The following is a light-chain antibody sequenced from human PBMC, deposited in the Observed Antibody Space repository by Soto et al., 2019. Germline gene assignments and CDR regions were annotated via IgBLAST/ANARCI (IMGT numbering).Light chain of an antibody. V-gene: IGKV3-20*01. CDR2: GAS. Sequence: EIVLTQSPGTLSFSPGERATLSCRASQSVSSSYLAWYQQRPGQAPRLLIYGASRRATGIPDRFSGSGSGKDFTLAISRLAPEDFAVYYCQHYGSSSLITFGQGTRLE. CDR1: QSVSSSY. J-gene: IGKJ5*01. CDR3: QHYGSSSLIT.